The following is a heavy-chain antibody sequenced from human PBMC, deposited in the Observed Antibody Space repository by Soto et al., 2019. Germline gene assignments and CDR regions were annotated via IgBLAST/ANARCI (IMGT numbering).Heavy chain of an antibody. J-gene: IGHJ6*02. CDR1: GYTFTNYA. D-gene: IGHD3-3*01. V-gene: IGHV1-18*01. Sequence: VQLLQSGGEVRKPGPSVKVSCKTSGYTFTNYAINWVRQAPGQGLQWMGWISAYSGDTKYAQRFQDRLTVTTDPSTTTASMELRSLRSDDTAVYYCARDGRAFSIFGETMDVWGQGTTVTVSS. CDR2: ISAYSGDT. CDR3: ARDGRAFSIFGETMDV.